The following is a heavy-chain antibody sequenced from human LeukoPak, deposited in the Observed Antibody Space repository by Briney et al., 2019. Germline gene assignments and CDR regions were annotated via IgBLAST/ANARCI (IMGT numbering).Heavy chain of an antibody. D-gene: IGHD3-22*01. J-gene: IGHJ4*02. V-gene: IGHV3-23*01. CDR1: GITLNNYG. CDR3: AKRGVVIRVILVGFHREAYYFDS. Sequence: PGGSLRLSCAVSGITLNNYGMSWVRQAPGKGLEWVAGISGSGGSTNYADSVKGRFTISRDNPKNTLYLQMNSLRAEDTAVYFCAKRGVVIRVILVGFHREAYYFDSWGQGALVTVSS. CDR2: ISGSGGST.